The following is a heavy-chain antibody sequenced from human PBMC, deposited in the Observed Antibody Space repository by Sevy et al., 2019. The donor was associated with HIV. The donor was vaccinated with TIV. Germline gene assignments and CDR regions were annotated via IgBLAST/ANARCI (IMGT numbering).Heavy chain of an antibody. CDR3: ARASPYYDFWTPFPRGDYYYYGMDV. Sequence: SETLSLTCTVSGGSISSYYWSWIRQPPGKGLEWIGYIYYSGSTNYNPSLKSRVTISVETSKNQFSLKLSSVTAADTAVYYCARASPYYDFWTPFPRGDYYYYGMDVWGQGTTVTVSS. J-gene: IGHJ6*02. D-gene: IGHD3-3*01. V-gene: IGHV4-59*01. CDR1: GGSISSYY. CDR2: IYYSGST.